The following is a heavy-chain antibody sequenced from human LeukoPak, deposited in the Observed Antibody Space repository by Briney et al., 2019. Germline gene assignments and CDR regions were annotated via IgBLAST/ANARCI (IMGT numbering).Heavy chain of an antibody. CDR3: AKGSYYYDSADYFDY. CDR2: LSGSGGNT. Sequence: GALRHSFAASGFTFSSYAMSWVRQAPGKGLEWVSTLSGSGGNTYYADSVKGRVTISRDNSKNTLYLQMNSLRAEDTAVYHCAKGSYYYDSADYFDYWGQGTLVTVSS. J-gene: IGHJ4*02. V-gene: IGHV3-23*01. D-gene: IGHD3-22*01. CDR1: GFTFSSYA.